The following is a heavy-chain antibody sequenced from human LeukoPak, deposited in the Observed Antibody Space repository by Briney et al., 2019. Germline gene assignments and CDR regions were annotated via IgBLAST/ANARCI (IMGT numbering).Heavy chain of an antibody. V-gene: IGHV3-11*04. Sequence: GGSLRLSCAASGFTFSDYYMSWIRQAPGKGLEWVSYISSSGRTKYYADSVKGRFTISRDNAKNSLYLQMNSLRAEDTAVYYCAKDPRRYSRTGGYFDYWGQGTLVTVSS. CDR3: AKDPRRYSRTGGYFDY. D-gene: IGHD6-13*01. J-gene: IGHJ4*02. CDR2: ISSSGRTK. CDR1: GFTFSDYY.